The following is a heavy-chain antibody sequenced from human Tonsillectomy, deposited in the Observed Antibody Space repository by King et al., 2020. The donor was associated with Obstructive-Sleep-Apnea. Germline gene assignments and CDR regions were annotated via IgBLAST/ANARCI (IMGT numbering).Heavy chain of an antibody. CDR1: GGSISSYY. J-gene: IGHJ4*02. Sequence: QLQESGPGLVKPSETLSLTCTVSGGSISSYYWSWIRQPPGKGLEWIGYIYYSGSTNYNPSLKSRVTISVDTSKNQFSLKLGSVTAADTAVYYCAREYDSSHIFDYWGQGTLVTVSS. CDR3: AREYDSSHIFDY. CDR2: IYYSGST. D-gene: IGHD3-22*01. V-gene: IGHV4-59*01.